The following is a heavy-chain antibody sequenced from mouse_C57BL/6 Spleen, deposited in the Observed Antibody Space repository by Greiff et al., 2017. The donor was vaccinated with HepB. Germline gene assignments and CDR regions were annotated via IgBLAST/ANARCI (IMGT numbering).Heavy chain of an antibody. CDR1: GYTFTDYY. D-gene: IGHD1-1*01. Sequence: QVQLKQSGPELVKPGASVKISCKASGYTFTDYYINWVKQRPGQGLEWIGWIFPGSGSTYYNEKFKGKATLTVDKSSSTAYMLLSSLTSEDSAVYFCARTYYDGSSYGYFDVWGTGTTVTVSS. CDR3: ARTYYDGSSYGYFDV. CDR2: IFPGSGST. J-gene: IGHJ1*03. V-gene: IGHV1-75*01.